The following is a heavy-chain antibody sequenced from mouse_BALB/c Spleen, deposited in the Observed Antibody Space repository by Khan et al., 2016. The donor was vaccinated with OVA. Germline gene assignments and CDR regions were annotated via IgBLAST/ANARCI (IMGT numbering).Heavy chain of an antibody. D-gene: IGHD1-2*01. Sequence: EVQLQESGPGLVKPSQSLSLTCTVTGYSITSGYGWNWIRQFAGNKLEWMGYISYSGSTNYNPSLKSRISITRDTSKNQFFLQLNSVTTGDTATYYCARTARIKYWGQGTTLTVSS. V-gene: IGHV3-2*02. CDR3: ARTARIKY. CDR1: GYSITSGYG. CDR2: ISYSGST. J-gene: IGHJ2*01.